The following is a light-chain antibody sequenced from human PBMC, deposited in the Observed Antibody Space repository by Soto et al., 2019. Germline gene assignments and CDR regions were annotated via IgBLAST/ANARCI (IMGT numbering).Light chain of an antibody. V-gene: IGLV3-25*03. Sequence: SYELTQPPSVSVSPGQTARITCAGDALTKRYAYWYQQKPGQGPLLGIFKDTERPSRIPDRFSGSSSGTIVTLTISGVQAEDEADYHCQSSDSSGIYPVVFGGGAKLTVL. CDR2: KDT. CDR3: QSSDSSGIYPVV. J-gene: IGLJ2*01. CDR1: ALTKRY.